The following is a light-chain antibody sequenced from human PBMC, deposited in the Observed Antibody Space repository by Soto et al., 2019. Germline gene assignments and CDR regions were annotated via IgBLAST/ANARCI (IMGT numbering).Light chain of an antibody. CDR2: DAS. CDR3: QHHSSCPPLYT. V-gene: IGKV3-11*01. CDR1: QRVSSY. Sequence: EIVLTQSPANLSLSPGERATLSCRASQRVSSYLAWYQQKPVQAPRLLIYDASTRATGIPARFSGSGCGTDFTLTINSLESEDFAVYYCQHHSSCPPLYTFGQGTKLEIK. J-gene: IGKJ2*01.